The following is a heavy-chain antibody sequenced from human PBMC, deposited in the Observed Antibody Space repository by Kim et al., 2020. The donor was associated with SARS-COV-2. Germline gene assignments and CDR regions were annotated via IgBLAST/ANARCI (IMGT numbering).Heavy chain of an antibody. D-gene: IGHD2-15*01. V-gene: IGHV4-59*01. Sequence: STHHHPSLKRRVTISVDTSKNQFSLKLSSVTAADTAVYYCARAPWLLPDYWGQGTLVTVSS. CDR2: ST. CDR3: ARAPWLLPDY. J-gene: IGHJ4*02.